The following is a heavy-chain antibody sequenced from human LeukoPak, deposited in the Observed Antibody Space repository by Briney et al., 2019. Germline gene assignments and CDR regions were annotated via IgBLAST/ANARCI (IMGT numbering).Heavy chain of an antibody. CDR1: GFTVGRNY. J-gene: IGHJ4*02. D-gene: IGHD6-19*01. CDR3: AKAQWKRYSSGWPDY. V-gene: IGHV3-21*01. CDR2: ISSSSSYI. Sequence: GGSLRLSCAVSGFTVGRNYMNWVRQAPGKGLEWVSSISSSSSYIYYADSVKGRFTISRDNAKNSLYLQMNSLRAEDTAVYYCAKAQWKRYSSGWPDYWGQGTLVTVSS.